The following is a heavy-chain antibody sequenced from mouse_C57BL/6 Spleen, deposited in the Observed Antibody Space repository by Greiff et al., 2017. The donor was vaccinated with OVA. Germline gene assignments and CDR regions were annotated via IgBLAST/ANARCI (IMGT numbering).Heavy chain of an antibody. CDR1: GFTFSSYA. Sequence: EVKLMESGEGLVKPGGSLKLSCAASGFTFSSYAMSWVRQTPEKRLEWVAYISSGGDYIYYAATVKGRFTISRDNARNTLYLQMSSLKSEDTAMYYCTRDPLNYGSSYGYFDVWGTGTTVTVSS. D-gene: IGHD1-1*01. V-gene: IGHV5-9-1*02. CDR3: TRDPLNYGSSYGYFDV. CDR2: ISSGGDYI. J-gene: IGHJ1*03.